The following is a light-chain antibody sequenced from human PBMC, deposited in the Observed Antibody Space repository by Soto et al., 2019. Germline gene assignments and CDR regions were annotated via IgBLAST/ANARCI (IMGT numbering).Light chain of an antibody. Sequence: DSQMTQTPSTLSAPVGDRVTITCRASQTISSWLAWYQQKPGTAPKFLIFDASTLESGVPSRFSGSGSGTEFTLTINSLQPDDFATYYCQQYDDYPLTFGGGTKADIK. V-gene: IGKV1-5*01. CDR2: DAS. CDR1: QTISSW. J-gene: IGKJ4*01. CDR3: QQYDDYPLT.